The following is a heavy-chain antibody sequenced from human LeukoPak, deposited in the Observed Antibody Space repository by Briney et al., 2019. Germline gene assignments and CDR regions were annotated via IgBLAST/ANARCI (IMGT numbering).Heavy chain of an antibody. Sequence: PGGSLRLSCVASGIAFHDYGVSWVRQAPGKGLQWVSGITWNGDITGYGDSVKGRFTISRDNSKNSLYLQMNSLRTEDTALYYCARDLHGGIDYWGQGTLVTVSS. CDR2: ITWNGDIT. CDR3: ARDLHGGIDY. CDR1: GIAFHDYG. V-gene: IGHV3-20*04. J-gene: IGHJ4*02.